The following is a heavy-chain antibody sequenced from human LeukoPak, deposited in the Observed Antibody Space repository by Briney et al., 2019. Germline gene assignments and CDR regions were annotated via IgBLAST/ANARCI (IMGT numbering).Heavy chain of an antibody. Sequence: ASVKVSCKASGYTFTDYYLHWVRQAPGHGLEWMGWINPKTGVTKYAQNFQGRVTMTRDASISTAYMEVSRLRSDDTAVFYCARDLAMYSPDLDYWGQGTLVTVSS. CDR1: GYTFTDYY. D-gene: IGHD1-26*01. CDR3: ARDLAMYSPDLDY. CDR2: INPKTGVT. J-gene: IGHJ4*02. V-gene: IGHV1-2*02.